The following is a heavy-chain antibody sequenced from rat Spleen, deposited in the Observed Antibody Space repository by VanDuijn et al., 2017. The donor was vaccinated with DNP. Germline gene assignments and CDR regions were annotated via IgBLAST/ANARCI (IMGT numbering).Heavy chain of an antibody. J-gene: IGHJ2*01. CDR1: GFSFSDYN. V-gene: IGHV5-7*01. CDR3: ASADY. CDR2: ISYDGNNT. Sequence: EVQLVESGGGLVQPGRSLKLSCAASGFSFSDYNMAWVRQAPKKGLEWVATISYDGNNTYYRDSVKGRFTISRENVESTLYLQMGSLRSEDTATYYCASADYWGQGVMVTVSS.